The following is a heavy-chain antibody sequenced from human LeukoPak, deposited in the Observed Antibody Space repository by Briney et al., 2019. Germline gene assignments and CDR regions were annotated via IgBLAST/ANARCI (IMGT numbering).Heavy chain of an antibody. V-gene: IGHV4-39*01. CDR3: ARLGWWDS. CDR1: GFTFSTYV. CDR2: IYYSGST. J-gene: IGHJ4*02. D-gene: IGHD2-15*01. Sequence: GSLRLSCAASGFTFSTYVMSWVRQAPGKGLEWIGSIYYSGSTYYNPSLNSRVTISVDTSKNQFSLKLSSVTAADTAVYYCARLGWWDSWGQGTLVTVSS.